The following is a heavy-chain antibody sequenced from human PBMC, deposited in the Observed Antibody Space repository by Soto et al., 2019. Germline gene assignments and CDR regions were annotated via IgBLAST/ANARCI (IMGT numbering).Heavy chain of an antibody. V-gene: IGHV4-39*01. Sequence: QLQLQESGPGLVKPSETLSLTCTVSGGSISSSSYYWGWIRQPPGKGLEWIGSIYYSGSTYYNPYLKSGVTISVDTSKNQFSLRLSSVTAADTAVYYCATELGYCSGGNCFSLNSCDYWGQGTLVTVSS. J-gene: IGHJ4*02. CDR3: ATELGYCSGGNCFSLNSCDY. CDR2: IYYSGST. CDR1: GGSISSSSYY. D-gene: IGHD2-15*01.